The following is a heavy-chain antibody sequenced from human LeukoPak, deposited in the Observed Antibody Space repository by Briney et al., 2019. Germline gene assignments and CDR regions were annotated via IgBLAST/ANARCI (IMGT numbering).Heavy chain of an antibody. CDR1: GYTFTGYY. D-gene: IGHD2-15*01. Sequence: GASVKVSCKASGYTFTGYYMHWVRQAPGQGLEWMGRINPNSGGTNYAQKFQGRVTMTRDTSISTAYMELSRLRSDDTAVYYCALVVVAADYLTNWFDPWGQGILVTVSS. CDR2: INPNSGGT. V-gene: IGHV1-2*06. J-gene: IGHJ5*02. CDR3: ALVVVAADYLTNWFDP.